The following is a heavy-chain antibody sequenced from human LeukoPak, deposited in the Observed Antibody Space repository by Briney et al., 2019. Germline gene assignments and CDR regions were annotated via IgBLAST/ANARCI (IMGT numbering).Heavy chain of an antibody. J-gene: IGHJ4*02. V-gene: IGHV4-38-2*01. D-gene: IGHD3-22*01. CDR2: IYQSGST. CDR1: GYSISRGYY. CDR3: ARRRDYYDSSGYFRFDY. Sequence: SETLSPTCVVSGYSISRGYYWGYIRQSTGKGLGWVGSIYQSGSTFYNPSLKSRVTISVDTSKNQFSLKLSSVTAADTAVYYCARRRDYYDSSGYFRFDYWGQGALVTVSS.